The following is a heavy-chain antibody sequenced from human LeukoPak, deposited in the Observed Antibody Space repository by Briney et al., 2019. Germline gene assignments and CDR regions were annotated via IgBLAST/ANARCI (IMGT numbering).Heavy chain of an antibody. CDR3: AREEYSSSLGLGY. V-gene: IGHV1-2*06. CDR1: GYTFTGYY. Sequence: GASVTVSCKASGYTFTGYYMHWVRQAPGQGLEWLGRINPNSGGTNYAQKFQGRVTMTRDTSISTAYMELSRLRSDDTAVYYCAREEYSSSLGLGYWGQGTLVTVSS. J-gene: IGHJ4*02. D-gene: IGHD6-6*01. CDR2: INPNSGGT.